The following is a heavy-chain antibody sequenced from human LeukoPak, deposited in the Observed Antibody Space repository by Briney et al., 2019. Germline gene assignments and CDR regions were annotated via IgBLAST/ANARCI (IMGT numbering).Heavy chain of an antibody. CDR1: GFTFSSYW. D-gene: IGHD3-22*01. CDR3: AREEYYYDSSGCYPGFGY. CDR2: INSDGSST. Sequence: GGSLRLSCAASGFTFSSYWMHWVRQAPGKGLVWVSRINSDGSSTSYADSVKGRFTISRDNAKNTLYLQMNSLRAEDTAVYYCAREEYYYDSSGCYPGFGYWGQGTLVTVSS. J-gene: IGHJ4*02. V-gene: IGHV3-74*01.